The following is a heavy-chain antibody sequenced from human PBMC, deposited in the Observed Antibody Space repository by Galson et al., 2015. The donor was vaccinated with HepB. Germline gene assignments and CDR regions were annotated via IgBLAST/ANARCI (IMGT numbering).Heavy chain of an antibody. V-gene: IGHV1-18*01. CDR3: ARNNSDKDGFHN. CDR1: GYTFTSHG. D-gene: IGHD1/OR15-1a*01. CDR2: ISGYNDNT. J-gene: IGHJ3*02. Sequence: SVKVSCKASGYTFTSHGISWVRQASGQGLEWMGWISGYNDNTKYAQKIQCRITLTTKPLTSTAYMELRSLRSYDTAVYYCARNNSDKDGFHNWGQGTMLIVSS.